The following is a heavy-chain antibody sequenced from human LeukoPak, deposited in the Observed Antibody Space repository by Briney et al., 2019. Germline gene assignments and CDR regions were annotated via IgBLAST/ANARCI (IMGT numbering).Heavy chain of an antibody. D-gene: IGHD3-9*01. CDR2: ISWNSGSI. J-gene: IGHJ6*02. V-gene: IGHV3-9*01. CDR1: GFTFDDYA. Sequence: GGSLRLSCAASGFTFDDYAMHWVRQAPGKGLEWVSGISWNSGSIGYADSVKGRFTISRDNAKNSLYLQMNSLRAEDTALYYCAKDRGGYDILTGYSWYYYGMDVWGQGTTVTVSS. CDR3: AKDRGGYDILTGYSWYYYGMDV.